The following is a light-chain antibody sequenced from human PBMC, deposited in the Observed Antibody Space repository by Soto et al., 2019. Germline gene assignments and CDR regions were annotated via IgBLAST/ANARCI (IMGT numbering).Light chain of an antibody. CDR3: SSYTGSSTLG. CDR2: EVS. J-gene: IGLJ1*01. V-gene: IGLV2-14*01. CDR1: SSDVGGYNY. Sequence: QAVVTQPASVSGSPGQSITISCTGTSSDVGGYNYVSWYQQHPGKAPKLMIYEVSHRPSGVSNRFSGSKSGNTASLTISGLQTEDEADYYCSSYTGSSTLGFGTGTKVTVL.